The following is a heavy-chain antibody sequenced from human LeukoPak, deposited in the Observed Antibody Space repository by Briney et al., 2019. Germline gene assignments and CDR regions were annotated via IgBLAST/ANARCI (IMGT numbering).Heavy chain of an antibody. D-gene: IGHD6-19*01. Sequence: GGALRLSCAASGFTFSSYAMTWGRQAPGKGLEWVSAIASGGGTTYYADSVKGRFTISRDNSKKTLYLQMNSLRAEDTAVYYCAKSGNARIAVAGADYWGQGPPVTVSS. CDR1: GFTFSSYA. CDR3: AKSGNARIAVAGADY. V-gene: IGHV3-23*01. CDR2: IASGGGTT. J-gene: IGHJ4*02.